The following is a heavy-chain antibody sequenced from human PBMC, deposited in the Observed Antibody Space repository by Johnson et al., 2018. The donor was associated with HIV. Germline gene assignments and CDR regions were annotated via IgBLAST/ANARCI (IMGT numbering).Heavy chain of an antibody. Sequence: VQLVESGGGLVQPGGSLRLSCAASGFTVSSNYMTWVRQAPGKGLEWVAVISSNGGSTYYANSVKGRFTISRANSKNTVYLQMNSLRAEDTAVYYCARAYSYGAFDIWGLGTMVTVSS. D-gene: IGHD5-18*01. V-gene: IGHV3-66*01. CDR2: ISSNGGST. CDR3: ARAYSYGAFDI. CDR1: GFTVSSNY. J-gene: IGHJ3*02.